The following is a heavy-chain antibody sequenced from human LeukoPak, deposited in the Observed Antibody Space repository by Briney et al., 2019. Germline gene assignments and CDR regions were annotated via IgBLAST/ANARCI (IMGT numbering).Heavy chain of an antibody. V-gene: IGHV4-4*02. J-gene: IGHJ6*02. CDR1: GGSISSSNW. D-gene: IGHD5-18*01. CDR3: ARADTAMGTDHYYYYGMDV. CDR2: IYHSGST. Sequence: SETLSLTCAVSGGSISSSNWWSWVRQPPGTGLEWIREIYHSGSTNYNPSLKSRVTISVDKSKNQFSLKLSSVTAADTAVYYCARADTAMGTDHYYYYGMDVWGQGTTVTVSS.